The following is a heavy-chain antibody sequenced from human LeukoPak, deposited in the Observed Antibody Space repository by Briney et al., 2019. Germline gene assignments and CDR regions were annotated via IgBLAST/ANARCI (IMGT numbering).Heavy chain of an antibody. CDR1: GFTFSSYS. D-gene: IGHD6-6*01. J-gene: IGHJ6*03. V-gene: IGHV3-21*01. Sequence: GGSLRLSCAASGFTFSSYSMNWVRQAPGKGLEWVSSISSSSSYIYYADSVKGRFTISRDNAKNSLYLQMNSLRAEDTAVYYCARASWGDIAARFQYYYYMDVWGEGTTVTVSS. CDR2: ISSSSSYI. CDR3: ARASWGDIAARFQYYYYMDV.